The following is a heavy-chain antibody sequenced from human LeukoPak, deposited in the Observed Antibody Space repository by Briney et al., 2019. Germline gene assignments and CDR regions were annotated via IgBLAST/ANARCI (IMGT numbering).Heavy chain of an antibody. V-gene: IGHV5-51*01. CDR1: GYSFTNYW. Sequence: GESLKISCKGSGYSFTNYWIDWVRQVPGKGLEWMGIIYPGDSDTRYSPSFRGQVTISVDKSINTAYLQWNSLQASDTAMYYCARRTSARHWFDPWGQGTLVTVCS. J-gene: IGHJ5*02. CDR3: ARRTSARHWFDP. CDR2: IYPGDSDT.